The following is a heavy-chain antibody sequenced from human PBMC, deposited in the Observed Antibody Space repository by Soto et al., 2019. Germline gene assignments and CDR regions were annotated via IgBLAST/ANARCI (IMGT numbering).Heavy chain of an antibody. Sequence: SETLSLTCTVSGGSISSYYWSWIRQPPGKGLEWIGYIYYSGSTNYNPSLKSRVTISVDTSKNQFSLKLSSVTAADTAVYYCARGGTAAAYYYYGMDVWGQGTTVTVSS. CDR3: ARGGTAAAYYYYGMDV. D-gene: IGHD2-2*01. V-gene: IGHV4-59*01. CDR1: GGSISSYY. CDR2: IYYSGST. J-gene: IGHJ6*02.